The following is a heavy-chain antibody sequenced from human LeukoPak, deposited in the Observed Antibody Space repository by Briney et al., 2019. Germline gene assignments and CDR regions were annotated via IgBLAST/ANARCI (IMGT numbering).Heavy chain of an antibody. J-gene: IGHJ4*02. D-gene: IGHD6-19*01. CDR1: GGSFSGYY. CDR3: ARHLRAVAGHFDY. CDR2: IYYSGTT. Sequence: SETLSLTCAVYGGSFSGYYWSWIRQPPGKGLEWIGYIYYSGTTNYNPSLKSRVTISVDTSKNQFSLKLSSVTAADTAVYYCARHLRAVAGHFDYWGQGTLVTVSS. V-gene: IGHV4-59*08.